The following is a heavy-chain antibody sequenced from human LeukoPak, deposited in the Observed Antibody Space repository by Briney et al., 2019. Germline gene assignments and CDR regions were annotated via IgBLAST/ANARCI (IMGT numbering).Heavy chain of an antibody. CDR1: GYTFTGYY. Sequence: ASVKVSCKASGYTFTGYYMHWVRQAPGQGLEWMGWINPNSGDTNYAQKFQGRVTMTRDTSISTAYMELSRLRSDDTAVYYCARGIVVVPAAMMGDNWFDPWGQGTLVTVSS. D-gene: IGHD2-2*01. J-gene: IGHJ5*02. CDR3: ARGIVVVPAAMMGDNWFDP. CDR2: INPNSGDT. V-gene: IGHV1-2*02.